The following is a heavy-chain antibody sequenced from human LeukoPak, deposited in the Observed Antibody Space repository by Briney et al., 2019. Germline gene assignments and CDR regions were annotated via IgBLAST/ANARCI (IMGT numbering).Heavy chain of an antibody. Sequence: GESLKISCKGSGYKFSNYWLAWVRQMPGKGLEYMGVIYPDDSDTIYSPSFQGQVTISVDRSINTAYLQWSSLNVSDTAVYYCARLLTTYFDFWGQGALVTVS. CDR3: ARLLTTYFDF. CDR2: IYPDDSDT. J-gene: IGHJ4*02. CDR1: GYKFSNYW. D-gene: IGHD4/OR15-4a*01. V-gene: IGHV5-51*01.